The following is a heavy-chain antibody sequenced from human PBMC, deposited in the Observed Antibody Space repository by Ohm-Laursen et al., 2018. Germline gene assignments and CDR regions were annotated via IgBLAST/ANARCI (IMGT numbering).Heavy chain of an antibody. J-gene: IGHJ6*02. CDR2: IGSDEITT. Sequence: GSLRLSCAASGFTFSNYWMHWVRQAPGKGLVWVARIGSDEITTSYAGSVKGRFTISRDNAKNTLYLQMNSLRAEDTAVYYCARVYDTAMDHYYYGMDVWGQGTTVTVSS. V-gene: IGHV3-74*01. CDR1: GFTFSNYW. D-gene: IGHD5-18*01. CDR3: ARVYDTAMDHYYYGMDV.